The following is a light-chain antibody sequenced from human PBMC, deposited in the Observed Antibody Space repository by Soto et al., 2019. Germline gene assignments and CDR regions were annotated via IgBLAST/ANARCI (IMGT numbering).Light chain of an antibody. Sequence: QSALTQPASVSGSPGQSITISCTGISSDVGGYSYVSWYQQHPGKAPKLMIYDVNNRPSGVSNRFSGSKSGNTASLTISGLQAEDEADYYCSSYTYSSTLYVFGTGTKVTVL. J-gene: IGLJ1*01. CDR2: DVN. CDR1: SSDVGGYSY. CDR3: SSYTYSSTLYV. V-gene: IGLV2-14*01.